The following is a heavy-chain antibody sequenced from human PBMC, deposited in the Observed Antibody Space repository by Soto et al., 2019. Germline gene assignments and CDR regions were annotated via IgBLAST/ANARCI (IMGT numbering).Heavy chain of an antibody. CDR2: INGGTGQT. D-gene: IGHD2-2*01. CDR1: GYTFTTHA. J-gene: IGHJ6*02. Sequence: GASVKVSCKASGYTFTTHAMHWVRQAPGQSLEWMGWINGGTGQTKHSQRFQGRVNITRDTSASTAYLQWRSLTASDTAMYYCARQGSTGGMYFYGMAVWGQGTSVTVSS. V-gene: IGHV1-3*01. CDR3: ARQGSTGGMYFYGMAV.